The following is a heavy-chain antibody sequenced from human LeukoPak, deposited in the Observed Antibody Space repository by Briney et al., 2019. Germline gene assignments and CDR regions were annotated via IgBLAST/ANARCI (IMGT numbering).Heavy chain of an antibody. CDR3: ARYYYYGSGSAPMGDY. J-gene: IGHJ4*02. CDR1: GYTFTGYY. V-gene: IGHV1-2*06. Sequence: ASVKVSCKASGYTFTGYYMHWVRQAPGQGLEWMGRINPNSGGTNYAQKFQGRVTMTRDTSISTAYMELSRLRSDDTAVYYCARYYYYGSGSAPMGDYWGQGTLVTVSS. D-gene: IGHD3-10*01. CDR2: INPNSGGT.